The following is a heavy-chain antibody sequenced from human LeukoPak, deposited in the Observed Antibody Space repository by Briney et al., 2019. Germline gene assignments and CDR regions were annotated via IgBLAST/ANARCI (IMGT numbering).Heavy chain of an antibody. CDR1: GFTFSNYA. CDR2: ISGSGGSK. CDR3: ARGPKTSFDY. Sequence: GGSLRLSCAASGFTFSNYAMTWVRQAPGKGLEWVSAISGSGGSKSYVDSVEARFSISRDNSKNTLFLQMNSLRAEDTAIYYCARGPKTSFDYWGQGTLVTVSS. V-gene: IGHV3-23*01. J-gene: IGHJ4*02.